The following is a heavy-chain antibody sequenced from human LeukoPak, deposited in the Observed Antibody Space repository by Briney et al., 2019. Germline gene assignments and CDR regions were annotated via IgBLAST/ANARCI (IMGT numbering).Heavy chain of an antibody. CDR3: VREMKGGVVVLAASEFDY. CDR2: INQDGSET. J-gene: IGHJ4*02. D-gene: IGHD2-15*01. Sequence: GGSLRLSCAASGFTFARHWMSWVRQAPGKGLEWVANINQDGSETHYVNSMRGRFTISRDNPGNSLYLQLDSLRAEDTATYYRVREMKGGVVVLAASEFDYWGQGALVTVSS. CDR1: GFTFARHW. V-gene: IGHV3-7*01.